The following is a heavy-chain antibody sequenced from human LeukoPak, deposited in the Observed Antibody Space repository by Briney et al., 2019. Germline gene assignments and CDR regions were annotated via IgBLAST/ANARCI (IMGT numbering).Heavy chain of an antibody. J-gene: IGHJ5*02. Sequence: NPSETLSLTCAVYGGSFSGYYWSWIRQPPGKGLEGIGEINHSGSTNYNPSLKSRVTIAVDTSKNQFSLKLSSVTAADTAVYYCARKEYVWGSYRFANWFDPWGQGTLVTVSS. CDR3: ARKEYVWGSYRFANWFDP. D-gene: IGHD3-16*02. CDR2: INHSGST. CDR1: GGSFSGYY. V-gene: IGHV4-34*01.